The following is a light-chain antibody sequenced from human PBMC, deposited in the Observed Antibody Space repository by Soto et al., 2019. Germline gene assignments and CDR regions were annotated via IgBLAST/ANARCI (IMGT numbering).Light chain of an antibody. CDR1: NIGCKS. CDR3: QVWDSSSDHDV. CDR2: YDS. Sequence: SYELTQPPSVSVAPGKTARITCGGNNIGCKSVHWYQQKPGQAPVLVIYYDSDRPSGIPERFSGSNSGNTATLTISRVEAGDEADYYCQVWDSSSDHDVFGTGTKLTVL. V-gene: IGLV3-21*04. J-gene: IGLJ1*01.